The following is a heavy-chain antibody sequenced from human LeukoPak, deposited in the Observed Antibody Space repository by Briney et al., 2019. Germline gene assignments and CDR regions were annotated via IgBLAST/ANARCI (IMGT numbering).Heavy chain of an antibody. V-gene: IGHV3-33*01. CDR2: IWYDGSKN. CDR1: GFTLSSHG. D-gene: IGHD6-19*01. CDR3: MRASRGWYFDY. Sequence: GGSLRLSCAASGFTLSSHGMHWVRQAPGKGLEWVGLIWYDGSKNYYGDFVKGRFTISRDNPKNTLYLEMHSLRAEDTAVYYCMRASRGWYFDYWGQGTLVTVSS. J-gene: IGHJ4*02.